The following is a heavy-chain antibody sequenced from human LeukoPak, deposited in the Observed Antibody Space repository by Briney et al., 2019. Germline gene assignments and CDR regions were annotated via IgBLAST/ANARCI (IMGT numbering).Heavy chain of an antibody. Sequence: PGGSLRLSCAASGFTFNSYTMNWVRQAPGKGLEWVSSITTTSSYVYYADSVMGRFTISRDNAKNSLYLQMNSLRAEDTAVYYCAKSAAIHNFYYMDVWGKGTTVTVSS. CDR3: AKSAAIHNFYYMDV. J-gene: IGHJ6*03. V-gene: IGHV3-21*04. D-gene: IGHD5-18*01. CDR1: GFTFNSYT. CDR2: ITTTSSYV.